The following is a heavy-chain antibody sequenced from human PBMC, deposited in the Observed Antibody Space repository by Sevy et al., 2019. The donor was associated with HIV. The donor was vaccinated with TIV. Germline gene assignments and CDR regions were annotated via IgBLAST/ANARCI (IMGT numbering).Heavy chain of an antibody. V-gene: IGHV3-15*07. CDR2: IKSKTVGGTT. Sequence: GGSLRLSCAASGFTFSNAWMNWVRQAPGKGLEWVGRIKSKTVGGTTDYAAPVKGRFTISRDDSKNTLYLQMNSLKTEDTAVYYCTTDGGGYNYGYSFDYWGQGTLVTVSS. J-gene: IGHJ4*02. D-gene: IGHD5-18*01. CDR1: GFTFSNAW. CDR3: TTDGGGYNYGYSFDY.